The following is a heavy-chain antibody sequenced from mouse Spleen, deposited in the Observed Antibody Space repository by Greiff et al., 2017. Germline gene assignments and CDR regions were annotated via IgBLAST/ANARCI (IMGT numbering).Heavy chain of an antibody. Sequence: EVQRVESGTVLARPGASVKMSCKTSGFTFTTYWMHWVKQRPGQGLEWIGAIYPGNSDTTYNQKFKGKAKLTAVASASTAYMELSSLTNEDSAVYYCTRREKPDWYFDVWGTGTTVTVSS. CDR3: TRREKPDWYFDV. V-gene: IGHV1-5*01. J-gene: IGHJ1*03. CDR2: IYPGNSDT. CDR1: GFTFTTYW.